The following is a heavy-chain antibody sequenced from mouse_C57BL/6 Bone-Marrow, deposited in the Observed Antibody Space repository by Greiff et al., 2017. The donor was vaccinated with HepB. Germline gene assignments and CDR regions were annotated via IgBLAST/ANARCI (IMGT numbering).Heavy chain of an antibody. CDR2: IYPGDGDT. V-gene: IGHV1-80*01. CDR3: AIYDYDGPHYYAMDY. J-gene: IGHJ4*01. Sequence: QVQLKESGAELVKPGASVKISCKASGYAFSSYWMNWVKQRPGKGLEWIGQIYPGDGDTNYNGKFKGKATLTADKSSSTAYMQLSSLTSEDSAVYCCAIYDYDGPHYYAMDYWGQGTSVTVSS. D-gene: IGHD2-4*01. CDR1: GYAFSSYW.